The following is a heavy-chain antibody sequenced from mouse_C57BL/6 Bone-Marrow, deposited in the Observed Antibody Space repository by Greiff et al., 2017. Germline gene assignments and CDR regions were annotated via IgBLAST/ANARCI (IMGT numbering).Heavy chain of an antibody. V-gene: IGHV14-4*01. CDR2: IDPENGDT. D-gene: IGHD2-3*01. J-gene: IGHJ2*01. CDR3: TTGDGYSYFDY. Sequence: VQLQQSGAELVRPGASVKLSSTASGFNIKDDYMHWVKQRPEQGLEWIGWIDPENGDTEYASKFQGKATITADTSSNTAYLQLSSLTSEDTAVYYCTTGDGYSYFDYWGQGTTLTVSS. CDR1: GFNIKDDY.